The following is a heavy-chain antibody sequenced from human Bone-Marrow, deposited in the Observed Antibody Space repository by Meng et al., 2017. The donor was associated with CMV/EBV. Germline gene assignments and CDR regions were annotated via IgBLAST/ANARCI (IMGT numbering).Heavy chain of an antibody. CDR3: ARSMLEVNRYYYGMDV. J-gene: IGHJ6*04. Sequence: GESLKISCAASGFTFSSYGMTWVRQAPGKGLEWVSVIYSDVSSTYYAESVKGRFTITRDNAKNSLFLQMNSLRAEDTAVYYCARSMLEVNRYYYGMDVWGEGTPVTVSS. V-gene: IGHV3-NL1*01. CDR2: IYSDVSST. CDR1: GFTFSSYG. D-gene: IGHD1-1*01.